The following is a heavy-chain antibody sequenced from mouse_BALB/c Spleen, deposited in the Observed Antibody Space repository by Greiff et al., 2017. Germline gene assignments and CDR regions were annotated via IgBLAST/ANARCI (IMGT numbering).Heavy chain of an antibody. CDR2: ISSGGSYT. Sequence: EVQVVESGGGLVKPGGSLKLSCAASGFTFSSYTMSWVRQTPEKRLEWVATISSGGSYTYYPDSVKGRFTISRDNAKNTLYLQMSSLKSEDTAMYYCTREGITTVVATFDYFDYWGQGTTLTVSS. V-gene: IGHV5-6-4*01. J-gene: IGHJ2*01. D-gene: IGHD1-1*01. CDR1: GFTFSSYT. CDR3: TREGITTVVATFDYFDY.